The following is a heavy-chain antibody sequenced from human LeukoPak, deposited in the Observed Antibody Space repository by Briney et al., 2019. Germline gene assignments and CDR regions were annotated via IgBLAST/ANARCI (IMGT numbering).Heavy chain of an antibody. Sequence: ASVKVSCKASGYTFTSYGISWVRQAPGQGLEWMGGIIPIFGTANYAQKFQGRVTITADESTSTAYMELSSVTAADTAVYYCARGTGPTGLYPDFDYWGQGTLVTVSS. CDR2: IIPIFGTA. CDR3: ARGTGPTGLYPDFDY. D-gene: IGHD3-3*01. J-gene: IGHJ4*02. V-gene: IGHV1-69*13. CDR1: GYTFTSYG.